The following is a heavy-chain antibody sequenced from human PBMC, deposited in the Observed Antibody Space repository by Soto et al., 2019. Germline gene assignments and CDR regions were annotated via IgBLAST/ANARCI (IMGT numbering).Heavy chain of an antibody. Sequence: SETLSLTCAVYGGSFSGYYWSWIRQPPGKGLEWIGEINHSGSTNYNPSLKSRVTISVDTSKNQFSLKLSSVTAADTAVYYCARGERNYDFWSGTNDAFDIWGQGTMVTVSS. CDR3: ARGERNYDFWSGTNDAFDI. CDR1: GGSFSGYY. D-gene: IGHD3-3*01. V-gene: IGHV4-34*01. J-gene: IGHJ3*02. CDR2: INHSGST.